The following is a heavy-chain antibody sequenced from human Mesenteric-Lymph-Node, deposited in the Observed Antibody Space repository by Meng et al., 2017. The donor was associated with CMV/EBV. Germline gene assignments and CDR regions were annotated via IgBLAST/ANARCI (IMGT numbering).Heavy chain of an antibody. D-gene: IGHD3-22*01. CDR1: RDTFSDNY. V-gene: IGHV1-2*02. CDR2: INPGSGGT. CDR3: ARDREYYDSSGYLIY. Sequence: ASVKVSCKAYRDTFSDNYIHWVRQAPGQGLEWMGWINPGSGGTNYAQKFQGRVTMTRDTSISTAYMELSRLRSDDTAVYYCARDREYYDSSGYLIYWGQGTLVTVSS. J-gene: IGHJ4*02.